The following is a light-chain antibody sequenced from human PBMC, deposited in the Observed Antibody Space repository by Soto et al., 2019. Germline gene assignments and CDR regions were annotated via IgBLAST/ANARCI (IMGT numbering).Light chain of an antibody. CDR2: AAS. CDR3: QQSNSFPV. Sequence: DLQMTQSPSSVSASVGDRVTITCRASQDIRSWLAWYQQKPGKAPKLLIYAASSLQSGVPSRFSGSGSGTDFTLTISSLQPEDFATYYCQQSNSFPVFGGGTKVEIK. J-gene: IGKJ4*01. CDR1: QDIRSW. V-gene: IGKV1-12*01.